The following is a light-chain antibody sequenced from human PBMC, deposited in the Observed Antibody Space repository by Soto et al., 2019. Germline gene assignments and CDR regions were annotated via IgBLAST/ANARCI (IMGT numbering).Light chain of an antibody. CDR3: QQRLQWPPT. CDR1: QSISHY. CDR2: DAS. V-gene: IGKV3-11*01. J-gene: IGKJ2*01. Sequence: DIVLTQSPATLSLSPGESATLSCRASQSISHYIAWYQQRPGQAPSLLLYDASNRATDIPARFSGSGSGTDFTLTISSLEPEDLGVYSCQQRLQWPPTFGQGTKLEI.